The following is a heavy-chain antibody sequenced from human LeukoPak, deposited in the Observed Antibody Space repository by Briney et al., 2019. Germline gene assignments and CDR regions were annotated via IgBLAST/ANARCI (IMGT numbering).Heavy chain of an antibody. D-gene: IGHD2-2*01. J-gene: IGHJ6*03. V-gene: IGHV4-34*01. CDR1: GGSFTGYY. CDR2: INQSGST. Sequence: SETLSLTCAVYGGSFTGYYWSWIRQPPGKGLEWIGEINQSGSTNYNPSLKSRVTISVDTSKKQFSLKLSPVTAADTAVYYCAAGCSSTSCYWYYYTDVWGKGTTVTVSS. CDR3: AAGCSSTSCYWYYYTDV.